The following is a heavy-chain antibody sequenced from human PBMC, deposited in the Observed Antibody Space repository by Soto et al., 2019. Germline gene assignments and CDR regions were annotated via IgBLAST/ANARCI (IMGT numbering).Heavy chain of an antibody. CDR3: AKDFKDYYDSSGYLIRGDYYFDY. CDR1: GFTFSSYA. J-gene: IGHJ4*02. V-gene: IGHV3-23*01. D-gene: IGHD3-22*01. Sequence: GSLRLSCAASGFTFSSYAMSWVRQAPGKGLEWVSAISGSGGSTYYADSVKGRFTISRDNSKNTLYLQMNSLRAEDTAVYYCAKDFKDYYDSSGYLIRGDYYFDYWGQGTLVTVSS. CDR2: ISGSGGST.